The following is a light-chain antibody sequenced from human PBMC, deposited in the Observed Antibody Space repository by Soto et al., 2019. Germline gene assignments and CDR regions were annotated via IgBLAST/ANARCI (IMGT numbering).Light chain of an antibody. CDR1: QDISIY. J-gene: IGKJ2*01. Sequence: DIQMTQSPSSLSASVGDRVTITCQASQDISIYLNWYQQKPGKAPKLLIYDASNLETGVPSRFSGSGPGTDFTCIISSLQPEDIAVYYCQQYENLPPFTFGQGTKLEIK. CDR2: DAS. V-gene: IGKV1-33*01. CDR3: QQYENLPPFT.